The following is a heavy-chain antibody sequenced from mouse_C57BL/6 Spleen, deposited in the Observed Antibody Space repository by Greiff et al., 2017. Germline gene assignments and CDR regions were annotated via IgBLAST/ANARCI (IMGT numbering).Heavy chain of an antibody. CDR1: GYAFTNYL. D-gene: IGHD1-1*01. Sequence: QVQLKQSGAELVRPGTSVKVSCKASGYAFTNYLIEWVKQRSGQGLEWIGVINPGSGGTNYNEKFKGKATLTADKSSSTAYMQLSSLTSEDSAVYFCARSGATVVGFDYWGQGTTLTVSS. CDR2: INPGSGGT. CDR3: ARSGATVVGFDY. V-gene: IGHV1-54*01. J-gene: IGHJ2*01.